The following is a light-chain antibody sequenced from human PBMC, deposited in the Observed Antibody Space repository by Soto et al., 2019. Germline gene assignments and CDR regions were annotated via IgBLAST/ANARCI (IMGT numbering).Light chain of an antibody. J-gene: IGKJ5*01. V-gene: IGKV1-39*01. CDR1: RSVSTY. CDR2: AAS. CDR3: QQYGNAPIT. Sequence: LSASVGDRVSITCRASRSVSTYLNWYQQKPGKAPKLLIHAASTLQSAVPSRFSGSGSGTDFTLSISRLEVEDFAVYHCQQYGNAPITFGQGTRLEI.